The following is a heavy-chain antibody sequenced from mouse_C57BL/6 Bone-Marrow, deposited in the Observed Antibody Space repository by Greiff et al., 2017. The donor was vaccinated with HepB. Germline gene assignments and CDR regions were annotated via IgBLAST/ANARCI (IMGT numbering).Heavy chain of an antibody. Sequence: EVQLQQSGPVLVKPGASVKMSCKVSGYTFTDYYMNWVKQSHGKSLVWIGVFNPYNGGTSYNQKFKGKATLTVDKSSSTAYKELNSLTSEDSTVYYCARDYYGSSYPYYYAMDYWGQGTSVTVSS. V-gene: IGHV1-19*01. CDR3: ARDYYGSSYPYYYAMDY. CDR2: FNPYNGGT. J-gene: IGHJ4*01. D-gene: IGHD1-1*01. CDR1: GYTFTDYY.